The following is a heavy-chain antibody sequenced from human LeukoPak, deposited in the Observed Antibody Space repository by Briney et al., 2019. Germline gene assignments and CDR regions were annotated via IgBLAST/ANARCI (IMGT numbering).Heavy chain of an antibody. Sequence: GESLKISCKGSGYSFTGYYMHWVRQAPGQGLEWMGWINPNSGGTNYAQKFQGRVTMTRDTSISTAYMELSRLRSDDTAVYYCATYCSSTSCPTDYWGQGTLVTVSS. CDR3: ATYCSSTSCPTDY. V-gene: IGHV1-2*02. CDR1: GYSFTGYY. D-gene: IGHD2-2*01. CDR2: INPNSGGT. J-gene: IGHJ4*02.